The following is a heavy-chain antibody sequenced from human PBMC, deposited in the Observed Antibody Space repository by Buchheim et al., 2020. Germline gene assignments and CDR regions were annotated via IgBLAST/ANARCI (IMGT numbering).Heavy chain of an antibody. D-gene: IGHD3-9*01. V-gene: IGHV3-30*18. J-gene: IGHJ4*02. CDR1: GFTFSRYG. Sequence: QVQLVESGGGVVQPGRSLRLSCAASGFTFSRYGMHWVRQAPGKGLEGVAVISYDGSNKYYADSVKGRFHIYRDNSKNTLYLQMNSLGAEDTAVYYCAKGSLRYFDWLLVHFDYWRQGTL. CDR3: AKGSLRYFDWLLVHFDY. CDR2: ISYDGSNK.